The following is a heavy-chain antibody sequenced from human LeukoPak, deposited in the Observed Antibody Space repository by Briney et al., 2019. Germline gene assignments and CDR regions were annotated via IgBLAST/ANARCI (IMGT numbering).Heavy chain of an antibody. CDR2: ISGSGGST. CDR3: AKGSNYYGSGSHGDY. J-gene: IGHJ4*02. D-gene: IGHD3-10*01. Sequence: PGGSLRLSCAASGFTFSSYAMSWVRQAPGKGLEWVSAISGSGGSTYYADSVKGRFTISRDNSQNTLYLQMNSLRAEDTAVYYCAKGSNYYGSGSHGDYWGQGTLVTVSS. CDR1: GFTFSSYA. V-gene: IGHV3-23*01.